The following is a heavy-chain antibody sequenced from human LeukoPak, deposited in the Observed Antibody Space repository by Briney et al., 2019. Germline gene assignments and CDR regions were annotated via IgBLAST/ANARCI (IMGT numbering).Heavy chain of an antibody. CDR2: IYYSGST. Sequence: PSETLSLTCTVSGGSISSSSYYWGWIRQPPGKGLEWIGSIYYSGSTYYNPSLKSRVTISVDTSKNQFSLKLSSVTAADTAVYYCARGVHVGITMVRGPKIDYWGQGTLVTVSS. CDR3: ARGVHVGITMVRGPKIDY. J-gene: IGHJ4*02. D-gene: IGHD3-10*01. V-gene: IGHV4-39*07. CDR1: GGSISSSSYY.